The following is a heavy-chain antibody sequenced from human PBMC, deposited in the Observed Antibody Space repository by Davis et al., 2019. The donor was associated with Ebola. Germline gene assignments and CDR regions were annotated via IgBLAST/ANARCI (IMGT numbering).Heavy chain of an antibody. V-gene: IGHV1-18*01. Sequence: ASVKVSCKVSGYTLTELSMHWVRQAPGQGLEWMGWISAYNGNTNYAQKLQGRVTMTTDTSTSTAYMELRSLRSDDTAVYYCARGGCSGGSCYSPDYWGQGTLVTVSS. D-gene: IGHD2-15*01. CDR1: GYTLTELS. J-gene: IGHJ4*02. CDR3: ARGGCSGGSCYSPDY. CDR2: ISAYNGNT.